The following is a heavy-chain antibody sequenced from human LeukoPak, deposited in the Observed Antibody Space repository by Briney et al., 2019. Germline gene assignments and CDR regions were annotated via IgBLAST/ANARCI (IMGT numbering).Heavy chain of an antibody. D-gene: IGHD3-22*01. Sequence: GGSLRLSCAASGFTFDDYGISWVRQAPGKGVECVSGIYWNGGSTGYADSVKGRFTISRDNAKNSLYLQMNSLRAEDTAVYYCAKAGARDYYDSSGYPPDYWGQGTLVTVSS. CDR1: GFTFDDYG. CDR3: AKAGARDYYDSSGYPPDY. CDR2: IYWNGGST. J-gene: IGHJ4*02. V-gene: IGHV3-20*04.